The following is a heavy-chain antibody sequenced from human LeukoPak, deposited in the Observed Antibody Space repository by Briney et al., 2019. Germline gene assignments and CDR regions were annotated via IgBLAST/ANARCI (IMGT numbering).Heavy chain of an antibody. J-gene: IGHJ4*02. D-gene: IGHD6-13*01. CDR1: GFTFSTYS. CDR3: ARWAQQRHFDY. CDR2: ISSGSSII. V-gene: IGHV3-48*01. Sequence: GGSLRLSCAASGFTFSTYSMNWVRQAPGKGLEWVSHISSGSSIIYYADSVKGRFTISRDNAKNSLYLQMNSLRAEDTAVYYCARWAQQRHFDYWGQGTLVTVPS.